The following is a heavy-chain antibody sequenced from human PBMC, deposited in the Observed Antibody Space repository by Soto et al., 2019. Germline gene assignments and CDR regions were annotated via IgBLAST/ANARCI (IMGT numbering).Heavy chain of an antibody. J-gene: IGHJ4*02. CDR2: ISSDGFNK. V-gene: IGHV3-30-3*01. CDR1: GFTFSNFA. CDR3: ARDMFERRGYSCCPLSH. D-gene: IGHD3-22*01. Sequence: QVQLVESGGGVVQPGRSLRLSCEASGFTFSNFALYWVRQAPGKGLEWVAVISSDGFNKYHSDSVKGRFTISRDDDQNTVFLQMGSLRVEDTAVYYSARDMFERRGYSCCPLSHWCQGSGFTFSS.